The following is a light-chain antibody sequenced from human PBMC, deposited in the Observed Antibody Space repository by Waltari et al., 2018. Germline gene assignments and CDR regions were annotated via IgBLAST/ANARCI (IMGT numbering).Light chain of an antibody. CDR2: KAS. CDR1: QTISNW. V-gene: IGKV1-5*03. CDR3: QQSYSSPRT. J-gene: IGKJ1*01. Sequence: DIQMTQSPSTLSASVGDRVTITCRASQTISNWLAWYQRKPGKAPKVLIYKASSLESGVPSRFSGSGSGTEFSLTISSLQPEDFATYFCQQSYSSPRTFGQGTKVEIK.